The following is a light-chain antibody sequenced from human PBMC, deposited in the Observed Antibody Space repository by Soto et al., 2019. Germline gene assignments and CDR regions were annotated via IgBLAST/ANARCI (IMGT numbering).Light chain of an antibody. CDR2: AAS. V-gene: IGKV1-39*01. Sequence: DIQLTQSPSFLSPSIGESVTITCRASQSVSSYLNWYQQKPGKAPKLLIYAASSLQSGVPSRFSGSGSGTDFTLTISSLQPEDFATYYCQQSYSTPLTFGGGTKVDIK. CDR1: QSVSSY. J-gene: IGKJ4*01. CDR3: QQSYSTPLT.